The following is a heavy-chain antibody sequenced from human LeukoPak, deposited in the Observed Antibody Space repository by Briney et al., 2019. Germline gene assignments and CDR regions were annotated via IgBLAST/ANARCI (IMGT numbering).Heavy chain of an antibody. V-gene: IGHV3-30*18. CDR3: AKVHPPG. CDR1: GFTFSSYG. CDR2: ISYDGSNK. Sequence: GGSLRLSCAASGFTFSSYGMHWVRQAPGKGLEWVAVISYDGSNKYYADSVKGRFTISRDNSKNTLYLQMNSLRAEDTAVYYCAKVHPPGWGQGTLVTVSS. J-gene: IGHJ4*02.